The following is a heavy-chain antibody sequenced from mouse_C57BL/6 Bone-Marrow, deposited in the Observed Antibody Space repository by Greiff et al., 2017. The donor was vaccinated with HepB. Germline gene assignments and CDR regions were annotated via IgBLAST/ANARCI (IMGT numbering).Heavy chain of an antibody. CDR1: GFSLSTSGIG. D-gene: IGHD1-1*01. J-gene: IGHJ2*01. CDR3: ARRGDYYGRSFFDY. V-gene: IGHV8-12*01. Sequence: QVQLKESGPGILQSSQTLSLTCSFSGFSLSTSGIGVSWIRQPSGKGLEWLAHIYWDDDKRYNPSLKSRLTISKDTSRNQVFLKITSVDTADTATYYCARRGDYYGRSFFDYWGQGTTLTVSS. CDR2: IYWDDDK.